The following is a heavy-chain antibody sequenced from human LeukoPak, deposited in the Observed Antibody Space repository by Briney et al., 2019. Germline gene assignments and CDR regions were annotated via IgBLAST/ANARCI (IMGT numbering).Heavy chain of an antibody. Sequence: PGGSLRLSCAASGFTVSSNYMSWVRQAPGKGLEWGSVIYSGGSTYYADSVKGRFTISRDNSKNTLYLQMNSLRAEDTAVYYCARGGFSGSYYFDYWGQGTLVTVSS. CDR3: ARGGFSGSYYFDY. CDR2: IYSGGST. V-gene: IGHV3-53*01. J-gene: IGHJ4*02. CDR1: GFTVSSNY. D-gene: IGHD1-26*01.